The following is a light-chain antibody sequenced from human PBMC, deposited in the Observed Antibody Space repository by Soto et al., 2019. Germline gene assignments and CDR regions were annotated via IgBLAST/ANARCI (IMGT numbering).Light chain of an antibody. CDR1: QSVSSSY. J-gene: IGKJ2*01. Sequence: EIVLTQSPGTLSLSPGERATLSCRASQSVSSSYLAWYQQKPGQAPRLLIYGASSRATGIPDRFSGSGSGTDSTLTISRLDPEDFAVYYCQQYGSSPLYTFGQGTKLEIK. CDR3: QQYGSSPLYT. V-gene: IGKV3-20*01. CDR2: GAS.